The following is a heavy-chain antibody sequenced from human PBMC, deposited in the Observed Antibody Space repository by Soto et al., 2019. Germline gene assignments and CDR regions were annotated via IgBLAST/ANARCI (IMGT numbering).Heavy chain of an antibody. Sequence: ASVTVSCQASGGTFIRYAISWVRQAPRQRLEWMGWINAGNGNTKYSQKFQGRVTITRDTSASTAYMELSSLRSEDTAVYYCAREGYGDYVNLLYGMDVWGQGTTVTVSS. CDR3: AREGYGDYVNLLYGMDV. CDR2: INAGNGNT. V-gene: IGHV1-3*01. CDR1: GGTFIRYA. D-gene: IGHD4-17*01. J-gene: IGHJ6*02.